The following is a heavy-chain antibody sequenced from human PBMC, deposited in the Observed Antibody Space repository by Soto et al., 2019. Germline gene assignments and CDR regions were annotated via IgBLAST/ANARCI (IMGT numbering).Heavy chain of an antibody. V-gene: IGHV3-9*01. CDR2: ISWNSGSI. D-gene: IGHD2-8*01. Sequence: GGSLRLSCAASGFTFDDYAMHWVRQAPGKGLEWVSGISWNSGSIGYADSVKGRFTISRDNAKNSLYLQMNSLRAEDTALYYCAKEGEVDCTNGVCYFDYWGQGTLVTVSS. J-gene: IGHJ4*02. CDR3: AKEGEVDCTNGVCYFDY. CDR1: GFTFDDYA.